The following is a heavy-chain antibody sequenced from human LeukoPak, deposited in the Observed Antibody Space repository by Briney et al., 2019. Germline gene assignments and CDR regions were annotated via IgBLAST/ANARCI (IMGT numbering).Heavy chain of an antibody. V-gene: IGHV3-7*03. CDR2: IKQDGSEK. D-gene: IGHD3-3*01. CDR3: ARDDGYYDFWSGYRAY. CDR1: GFTLSSYW. J-gene: IGHJ4*02. Sequence: GGSLRLSCAASGFTLSSYWMSWVRQAPGKGLEWVANIKQDGSEKYYVDSVKGRFTISRDNAKNSLYLQMNSLRAEDTAVYYCARDDGYYDFWSGYRAYWGQGTLVTVSS.